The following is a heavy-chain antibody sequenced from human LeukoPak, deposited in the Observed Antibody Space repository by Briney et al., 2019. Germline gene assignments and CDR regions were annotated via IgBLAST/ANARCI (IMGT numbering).Heavy chain of an antibody. CDR2: FDPEDGET. CDR3: ATLYDILTGYYRRDY. V-gene: IGHV1-24*01. J-gene: IGHJ4*02. CDR1: GYTLTELS. Sequence: ALVKVSCKVSGYTLTELSMHWVRQAPGKGLEWMGGFDPEDGETIYAQKFQGRVTMTEDTSTGTAYMELSSLRSEDTAVYYCATLYDILTGYYRRDYWGQGTLVTVSS. D-gene: IGHD3-9*01.